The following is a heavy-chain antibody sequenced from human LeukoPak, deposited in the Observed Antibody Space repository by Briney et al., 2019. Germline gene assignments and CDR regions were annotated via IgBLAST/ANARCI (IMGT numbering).Heavy chain of an antibody. J-gene: IGHJ4*02. D-gene: IGHD4-11*01. CDR3: ARPLTVTASALDY. CDR2: VYYSGGT. V-gene: IGHV4-39*01. Sequence: SETLSLTCTVSRGSISSSGYYWGWIRQPPGKGLEWIGSVYYSGGTYYNPSLKSRVTISVDTSKKQFSLKLSSVTAADTAVCYCARPLTVTASALDYWGQGTLVTVSS. CDR1: RGSISSSGYY.